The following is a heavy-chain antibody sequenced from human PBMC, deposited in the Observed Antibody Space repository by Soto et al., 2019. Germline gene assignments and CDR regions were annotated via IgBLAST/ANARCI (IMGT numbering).Heavy chain of an antibody. CDR3: ARQRYGGKYYYGMDV. D-gene: IGHD5-18*01. V-gene: IGHV5-51*01. Sequence: GESLKISCKGSGYSFTKYWIGWARQMPGKGLEWMGIIYPGDSDTRYSPSFQGQVTISADKSISTAYVQWSSLKASDTAMYYCARQRYGGKYYYGMDVWGQGTTVTVSS. CDR1: GYSFTKYW. CDR2: IYPGDSDT. J-gene: IGHJ6*02.